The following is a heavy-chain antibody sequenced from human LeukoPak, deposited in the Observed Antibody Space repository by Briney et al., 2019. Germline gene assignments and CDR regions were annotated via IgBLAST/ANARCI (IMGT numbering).Heavy chain of an antibody. V-gene: IGHV3-7*01. D-gene: IGHD3-22*01. J-gene: IGHJ6*02. CDR1: GFTFSSYW. CDR3: GGYYPRLYYYGMDV. CDR2: IKQDGSEK. Sequence: GGSLRLSCAASGFTFSSYWMSWVRQAPGKGLEWVANIKQDGSEKYYVDSVKGRFTISRDNAKNSLYLQMNSLRAEDTAVYYCGGYYPRLYYYGMDVWGQGTTVTVSS.